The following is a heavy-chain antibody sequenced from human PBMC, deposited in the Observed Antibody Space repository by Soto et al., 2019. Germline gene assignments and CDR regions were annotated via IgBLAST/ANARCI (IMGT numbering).Heavy chain of an antibody. CDR1: GFTFSSYA. J-gene: IGHJ1*01. Sequence: PGGSLRLSCAASGFTFSSYAMHWVRQAPGKGLEWVAVISYDGSNKYYADSVKGRFTISRDNSKNTLYLQMNSLRAEDTAVYYCARQYSSGPQGIYWGQGTLVTVSS. D-gene: IGHD6-19*01. CDR2: ISYDGSNK. V-gene: IGHV3-30-3*01. CDR3: ARQYSSGPQGIY.